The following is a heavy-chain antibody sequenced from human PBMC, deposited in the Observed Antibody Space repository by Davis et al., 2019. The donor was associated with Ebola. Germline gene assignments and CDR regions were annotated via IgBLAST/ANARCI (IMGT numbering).Heavy chain of an antibody. CDR1: GFTFSSYS. V-gene: IGHV3-53*01. CDR3: ASTIAAAGKSNSYYYYYGMDV. Sequence: GESLKISCAASGFTFSSYSMNWVRQAPGKGLEWVSVIYSGGSTYYADSVKGRFTISRDNSKNTLYLQMNSLRAEDTAVYYCASTIAAAGKSNSYYYYYGMDVWGQGTTVTVSS. CDR2: IYSGGST. J-gene: IGHJ6*02. D-gene: IGHD6-13*01.